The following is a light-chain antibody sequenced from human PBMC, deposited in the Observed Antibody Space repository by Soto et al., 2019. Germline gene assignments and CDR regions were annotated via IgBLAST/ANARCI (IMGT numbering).Light chain of an antibody. V-gene: IGKV1-39*01. Sequence: DIQMTQSPSSLSASVGDRVTITCRASQSISSYLDWHQQKPGKAPNLLMYAASSLQSGVPTRFSGSGSGTDFTLTISSLQPEDFATYYCQQSYNTPRTFGQGTKVDIK. CDR2: AAS. J-gene: IGKJ1*01. CDR3: QQSYNTPRT. CDR1: QSISSY.